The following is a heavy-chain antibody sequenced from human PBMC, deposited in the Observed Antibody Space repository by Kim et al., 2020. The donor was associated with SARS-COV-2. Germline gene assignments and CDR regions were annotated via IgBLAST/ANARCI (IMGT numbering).Heavy chain of an antibody. Sequence: GGSLRLSCTASGFTFSSYWMHWVRQAPGEGLLWVSRINSDASSTFYADSLKVRFTISRYNAKNTLYLQMNSRRAGDTAVYACARGYSGPWGQVSLVAVS. J-gene: IGHJ5*02. CDR1: GFTFSSYW. CDR3: ARGYSGP. D-gene: IGHD1-26*01. V-gene: IGHV3-74*01. CDR2: INSDASST.